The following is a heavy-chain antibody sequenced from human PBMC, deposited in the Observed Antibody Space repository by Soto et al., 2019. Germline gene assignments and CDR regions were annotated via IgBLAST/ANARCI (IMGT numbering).Heavy chain of an antibody. Sequence: QVQLVQSGAEVKKPGSSVKVSCKASGGTFSSYTISWVRQAPGQWLEWIGRIIPILGIANYAQKFQGRVTITADKSTSTAYMELSSLRSEDTAVYYCARDPLYCSGGSCYSGAFDIWGQGTMVTVSS. J-gene: IGHJ3*02. CDR1: GGTFSSYT. CDR2: IIPILGIA. V-gene: IGHV1-69*08. CDR3: ARDPLYCSGGSCYSGAFDI. D-gene: IGHD2-15*01.